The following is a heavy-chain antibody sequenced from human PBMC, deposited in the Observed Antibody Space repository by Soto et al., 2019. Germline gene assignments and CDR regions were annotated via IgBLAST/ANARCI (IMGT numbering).Heavy chain of an antibody. D-gene: IGHD3-10*01. Sequence: EVQLVESGGGLVQPGGSLRLSCAASGFTFSSYGMHWVRQAPGKGLEYVSAISNDGGSTYYTNSVKGRFSISRDNSQNTLYPQMGSLRAEDMAVYYCARSYYGCPEYWGQGTLVTVSS. CDR1: GFTFSSYG. CDR3: ARSYYGCPEY. CDR2: ISNDGGST. V-gene: IGHV3-64*01. J-gene: IGHJ4*02.